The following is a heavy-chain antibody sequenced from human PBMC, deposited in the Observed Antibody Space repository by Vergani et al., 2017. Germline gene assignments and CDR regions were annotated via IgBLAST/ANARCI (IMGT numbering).Heavy chain of an antibody. V-gene: IGHV3-30*02. CDR3: AKGHYYDSSGSYFQH. J-gene: IGHJ1*01. Sequence: QVQLVESGGGVVQPGGSLRLSCAASGCTFSSYGMHWVRQAPGKGLEWVAFIRYDGSNKYYADSVKGRFTISRDNSKNTLYLQMNSLRAEDTAVYYCAKGHYYDSSGSYFQHWGQGTLVTVSS. D-gene: IGHD3-22*01. CDR1: GCTFSSYG. CDR2: IRYDGSNK.